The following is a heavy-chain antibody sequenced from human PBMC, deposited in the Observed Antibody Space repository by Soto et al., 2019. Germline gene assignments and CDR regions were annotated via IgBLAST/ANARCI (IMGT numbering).Heavy chain of an antibody. D-gene: IGHD3-22*01. Sequence: VQLLEAGGGLVKPGGSLGLSCAASGLTFNTYAMSWVRKAPGTGREWVSVISGSGGNPWYADSVNDRFTISRDNSKNTLYRQMNTLRAEDTAVYYCAIDGGPVVIPFAYGGQGTLVTVSS. CDR2: ISGSGGNP. V-gene: IGHV3-23*01. CDR3: AIDGGPVVIPFAY. CDR1: GLTFNTYA. J-gene: IGHJ4*02.